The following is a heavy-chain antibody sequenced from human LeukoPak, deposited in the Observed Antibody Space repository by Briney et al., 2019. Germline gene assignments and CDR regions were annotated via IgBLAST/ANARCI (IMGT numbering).Heavy chain of an antibody. CDR1: GFTFSSYW. V-gene: IGHV3-7*01. D-gene: IGHD4-17*01. J-gene: IGHJ4*02. CDR2: IKQDGSEK. Sequence: GGSLRLSCAASGFTFSSYWMSWVRQALGKGLEWVANIKQDGSEKYYVDSVKGRFTISRDNAKNSLYLQMNSLRAEDTAVYYCARALYGDYASFDYWGQGTLVTVSS. CDR3: ARALYGDYASFDY.